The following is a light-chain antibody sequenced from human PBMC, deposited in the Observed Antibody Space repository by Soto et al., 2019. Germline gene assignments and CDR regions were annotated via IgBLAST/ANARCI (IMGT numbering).Light chain of an antibody. Sequence: QSALTQPASVSGSPGQSITISCTGTSSDVGGYNYVSWYQQHPGKAPKLMIYDVSNRPSGVSNRFSGSKSGNTASLTISGLQAEDEADYYCCSYVYSNSWVFGGGTKLTVL. CDR1: SSDVGGYNY. V-gene: IGLV2-14*01. CDR3: CSYVYSNSWV. CDR2: DVS. J-gene: IGLJ3*02.